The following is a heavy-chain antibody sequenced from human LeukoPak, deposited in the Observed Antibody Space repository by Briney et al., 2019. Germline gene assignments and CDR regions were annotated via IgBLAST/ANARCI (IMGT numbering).Heavy chain of an antibody. CDR1: GFSFSTHW. J-gene: IGHJ4*02. CDR3: ARSPYTTSSFDS. D-gene: IGHD6-6*01. V-gene: IGHV3-74*03. Sequence: GGSLRLSCAASGFSFSTHWMHGVRQAPGKGLVWVSRIQSDGGNTAYPDSVKGRFTVSRDNAKNTLFRQMNSLRAEDTAVYYCARSPYTTSSFDSWGQGTLVTVSS. CDR2: IQSDGGNT.